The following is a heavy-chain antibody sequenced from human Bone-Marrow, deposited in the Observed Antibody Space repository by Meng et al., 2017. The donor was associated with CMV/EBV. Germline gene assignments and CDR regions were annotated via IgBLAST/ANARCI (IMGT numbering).Heavy chain of an antibody. J-gene: IGHJ4*02. V-gene: IGHV3-66*02. CDR3: ARDKSSSGWPPDY. CDR2: IYSGGST. Sequence: GSLKISCTASRFTFSDYWMHWVRQAPGKGLEWVSVIYSGGSTYYADSVKGRFTISRDNSKNTLYLQMNSLRAEDTAVYYCARDKSSSGWPPDYWGQGTLVTVSS. CDR1: RFTFSDYW. D-gene: IGHD6-19*01.